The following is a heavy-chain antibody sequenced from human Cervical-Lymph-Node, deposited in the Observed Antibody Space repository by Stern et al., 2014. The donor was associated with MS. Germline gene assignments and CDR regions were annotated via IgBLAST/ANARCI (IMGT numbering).Heavy chain of an antibody. CDR2: MNPNSGKT. J-gene: IGHJ6*02. CDR3: ARIGIGFFYYGMDV. Sequence: VQLVESGAEVKKPGASVKVSCKSIGHTFGSYDINWVRQASGQGLEWMGSMNPNSGKTVYAQKFQGRVTMTRDTSKNTGYLELSSLRSEDTAVYYCARIGIGFFYYGMDVWGQGTTVTVSS. CDR1: GHTFGSYD. D-gene: IGHD3-10*01. V-gene: IGHV1-8*01.